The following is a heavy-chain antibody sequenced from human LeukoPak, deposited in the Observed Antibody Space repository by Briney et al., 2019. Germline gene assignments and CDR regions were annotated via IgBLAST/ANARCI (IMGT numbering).Heavy chain of an antibody. Sequence: SETLSLTCTVSGGSISSYYWSWIRQPPGKGLEWIGYIYYSGSTNYNPSLKSRVTISVDTSKNQFSLKLSSVTAADTAVYYCARTHSSSSYDYWGQGTLVTVSS. CDR2: IYYSGST. CDR3: ARTHSSSSYDY. CDR1: GGSISSYY. J-gene: IGHJ4*02. D-gene: IGHD6-6*01. V-gene: IGHV4-59*01.